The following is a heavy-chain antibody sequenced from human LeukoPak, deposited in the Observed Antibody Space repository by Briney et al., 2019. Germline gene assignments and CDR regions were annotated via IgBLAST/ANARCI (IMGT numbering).Heavy chain of an antibody. J-gene: IGHJ5*02. V-gene: IGHV4-31*03. CDR1: GGSISSGGYY. CDR3: AKNYGDYVYWFDP. D-gene: IGHD4-17*01. Sequence: SETLSLTCTVSGGSISSGGYYWSWIRQHPGKGLEWIGYIYYSGSTYYNPSLKSRVTISVDTSKNQFSLKLSSVTAADTAVYYCAKNYGDYVYWFDPRGQGTLVTVSS. CDR2: IYYSGST.